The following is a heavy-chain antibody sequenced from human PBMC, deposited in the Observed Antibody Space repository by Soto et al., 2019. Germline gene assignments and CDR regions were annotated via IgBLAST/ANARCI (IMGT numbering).Heavy chain of an antibody. CDR3: ARRGDGYNKFDY. Sequence: SETLSLTCTVSGGSISSSSYYWGWIRQPPGKGLEWIGSIYYSGSTYYNPSLKSRVTISVDTSKNQYSLKLSSVTAADTAVYYCARRGDGYNKFDYWRQGTLVTVS. CDR1: GGSISSSSYY. CDR2: IYYSGST. J-gene: IGHJ4*02. D-gene: IGHD5-12*01. V-gene: IGHV4-39*01.